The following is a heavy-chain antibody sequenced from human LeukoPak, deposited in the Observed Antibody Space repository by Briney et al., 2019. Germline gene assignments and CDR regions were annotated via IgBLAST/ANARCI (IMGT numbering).Heavy chain of an antibody. CDR2: ISSSGSTI. CDR1: GFTFSSYE. D-gene: IGHD6-13*01. CDR3: ARDESSPRAHFDY. Sequence: GGSLGLSCAASGFTFSSYEMNWVRQAPGKGLEWVSYISSSGSTIYYADSVKGRFTISRDNAKNSLYLQMNSLRAEDTAVYYCARDESSPRAHFDYWGQGTLVTVSS. V-gene: IGHV3-48*03. J-gene: IGHJ4*02.